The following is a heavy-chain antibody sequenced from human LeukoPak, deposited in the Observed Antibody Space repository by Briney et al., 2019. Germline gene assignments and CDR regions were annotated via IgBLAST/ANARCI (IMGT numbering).Heavy chain of an antibody. D-gene: IGHD5-12*01. CDR2: IRSSGSTI. V-gene: IGHV3-48*03. CDR3: ARVPADHIVAATYFDY. J-gene: IGHJ4*02. CDR1: GFTFSSYE. Sequence: GGSLRLSCAASGFTFSSYEMNWGRQAPGKGLELVSYIRSSGSTIYYADSVKGRFTISRDNAKNSLYLQMNSLRAEDTAVYYCARVPADHIVAATYFDYWGQGTLVTVSS.